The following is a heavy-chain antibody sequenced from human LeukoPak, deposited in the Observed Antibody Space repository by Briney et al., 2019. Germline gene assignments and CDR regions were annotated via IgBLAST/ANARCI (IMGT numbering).Heavy chain of an antibody. CDR2: IRSKTHSGAT. V-gene: IGHV3-49*03. D-gene: IGHD5-18*01. CDR3: TRGYSYGFH. CDR1: GFTFCDYA. Sequence: SGGSLRLSCTASGFTFCDYAMSWFRQAPGKGLEWLGFIRSKTHSGATEYAASVRGRFTISRDDSKSIAYLQMDSLKTEDTAMYYCTRGYSYGFHWGQGTLVTVSS. J-gene: IGHJ4*02.